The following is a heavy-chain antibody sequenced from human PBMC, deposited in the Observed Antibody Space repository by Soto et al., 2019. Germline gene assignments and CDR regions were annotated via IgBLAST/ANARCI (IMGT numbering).Heavy chain of an antibody. CDR2: ISGSGSNT. CDR3: AKEGQQLGGGYFDY. J-gene: IGHJ4*02. V-gene: IGHV3-23*01. CDR1: GFTFSSYA. Sequence: EVQLLESGGGLVQPGGSLRLSCAASGFTFSSYAMSWVRQAPGKGLEWVSAISGSGSNTYYADSVKGRFTISRDNSQNTLYLQMNSLRAEDTAVYYCAKEGQQLGGGYFDYWGQGTLVTVSS. D-gene: IGHD6-13*01.